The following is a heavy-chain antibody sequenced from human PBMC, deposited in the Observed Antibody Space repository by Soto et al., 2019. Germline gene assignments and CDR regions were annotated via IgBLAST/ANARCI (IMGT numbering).Heavy chain of an antibody. V-gene: IGHV1-18*01. J-gene: IGHJ5*02. CDR2: ISTYDGST. CDR1: GYTFNTYG. Sequence: QVQLVQSGAEVKKPGASVKVSCKASGYTFNTYGITWVRQAPGQGLEWMGWISTYDGSTYYEERLQGRVTLTTDPSTTTAYMELRSLRSDDTAVHYCARKSSSSSWFHPWGQGTLVTVSS. D-gene: IGHD6-6*01. CDR3: ARKSSSSSWFHP.